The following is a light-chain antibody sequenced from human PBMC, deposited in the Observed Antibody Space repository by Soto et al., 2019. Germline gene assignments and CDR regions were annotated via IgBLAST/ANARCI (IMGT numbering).Light chain of an antibody. CDR3: QQSYITPYT. J-gene: IGKJ2*01. CDR1: QSISVH. Sequence: DIEMTQSPCSLSASAGDTVTITCRASQSISVHLNWYQQKGGKVPKLLIYAASNLYTGVPSRFSGSGSETDFALTISSLQPEDFATYYCQQSYITPYTFGQGTRLEIK. CDR2: AAS. V-gene: IGKV1-39*01.